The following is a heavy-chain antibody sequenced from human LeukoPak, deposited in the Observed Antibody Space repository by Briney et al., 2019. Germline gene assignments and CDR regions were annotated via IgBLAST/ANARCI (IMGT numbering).Heavy chain of an antibody. D-gene: IGHD3-3*01. J-gene: IGHJ4*02. V-gene: IGHV1-2*02. CDR3: ARSTRSRDDFWSGYPFPFDY. CDR1: GYTFTGYY. Sequence: ASVKVSCMASGYTFTGYYMHWVRQAPGQGLEWMGWINPNSGGTNYAQKFQGRVTMTRDTSISTAYMELSRLRSDDTAVYYCARSTRSRDDFWSGYPFPFDYWGQGTLVTVSS. CDR2: INPNSGGT.